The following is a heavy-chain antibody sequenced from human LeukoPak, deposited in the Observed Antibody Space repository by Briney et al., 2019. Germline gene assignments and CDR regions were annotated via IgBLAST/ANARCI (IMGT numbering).Heavy chain of an antibody. CDR3: ARGRGIAARVVGAFDI. J-gene: IGHJ3*02. V-gene: IGHV1-69*06. CDR2: IIPIFGTA. Sequence: SVKVSCKASGGTFSSYAISWVRQAPGQGLEWMGRIIPIFGTANYAQKFQGRVTITADKSTSTAYMELSSLRSEDTAVYYCARGRGIAARVVGAFDIWGQGTMVTVSS. CDR1: GGTFSSYA. D-gene: IGHD6-6*01.